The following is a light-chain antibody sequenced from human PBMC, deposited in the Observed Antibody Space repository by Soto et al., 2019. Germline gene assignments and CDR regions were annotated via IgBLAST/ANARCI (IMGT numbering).Light chain of an antibody. J-gene: IGKJ4*01. V-gene: IGKV1-33*01. Sequence: DIQMTQSPSSLSASVGDRVTITCQASQDISNYLNWYQQKPGKAPKLLIYDASNLETGVPSRFSGSGSGTDFTFTISSLQPEDIATYYCQQYDNLQLFQGFGGGTKVEIK. CDR2: DAS. CDR3: QQYDNLQLFQG. CDR1: QDISNY.